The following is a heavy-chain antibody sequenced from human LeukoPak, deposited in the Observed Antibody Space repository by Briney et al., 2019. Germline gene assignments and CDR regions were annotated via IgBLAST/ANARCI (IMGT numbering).Heavy chain of an antibody. D-gene: IGHD1-14*01. CDR2: IYYSGST. Sequence: PSETLSLTCTVSGGSISSSSYYWGWIRQPPGKGLEWIGYIYYSGSTYYNPSLKSRVTISIDTSKNQFSLKLSSVTAADTAVYYCARAPRNPPNWFDPWGQGTLVTVSS. CDR3: ARAPRNPPNWFDP. V-gene: IGHV4-31*03. CDR1: GGSISSSSYY. J-gene: IGHJ5*02.